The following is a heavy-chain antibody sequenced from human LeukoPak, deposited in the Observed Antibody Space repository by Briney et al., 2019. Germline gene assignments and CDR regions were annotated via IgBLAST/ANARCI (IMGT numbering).Heavy chain of an antibody. J-gene: IGHJ6*03. V-gene: IGHV4-59*01. Sequence: SETLSLTCTVSGGSIRNYYWSWIRQPPGKGLEWIGYIHSSGSTNYNPSLKSRVTTSVDTSKNQFSLKLTSVTAADTAVYYCARVGDLTHYYYYMDVWGKGTTVAVSS. D-gene: IGHD3-16*01. CDR2: IHSSGST. CDR1: GGSIRNYY. CDR3: ARVGDLTHYYYYMDV.